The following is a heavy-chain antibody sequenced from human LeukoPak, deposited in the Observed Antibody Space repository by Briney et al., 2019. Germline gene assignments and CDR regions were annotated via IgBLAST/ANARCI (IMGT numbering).Heavy chain of an antibody. CDR2: IYYSGST. V-gene: IGHV4-39*01. CDR3: VRQVDTAMIYYYMDV. CDR1: GGSISSSTYY. D-gene: IGHD5-18*01. J-gene: IGHJ6*03. Sequence: AETLSLTCTVSGGSISSSTYYWGWIRQPPGKGLEWIGNIYYSGSTYYNPSLKSRVSISVDTSRNSFSLKLSSVTAADTAVYYCVRQVDTAMIYYYMDVWGKGTTVTVSS.